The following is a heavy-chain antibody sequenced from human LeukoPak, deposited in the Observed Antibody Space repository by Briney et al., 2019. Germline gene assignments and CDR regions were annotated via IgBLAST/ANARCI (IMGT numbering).Heavy chain of an antibody. CDR2: IYTSGST. J-gene: IGHJ4*02. CDR3: AREYYDSSGYYHYED. D-gene: IGHD3-22*01. Sequence: SETLSLTCTVSGGSIGSYYWSWIRQPAGKGLEWIGRIYTSGSTNYNPSLKSRVTMSVDTSKNQFSLKLSSVTAADTAVYYCAREYYDSSGYYHYEDWGQGTLVTVSS. CDR1: GGSIGSYY. V-gene: IGHV4-4*07.